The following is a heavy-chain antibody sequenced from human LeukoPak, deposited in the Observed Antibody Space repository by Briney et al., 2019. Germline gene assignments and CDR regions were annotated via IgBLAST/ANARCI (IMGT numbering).Heavy chain of an antibody. CDR1: GGSISNTNW. CDR3: ARDTGGWYGVDY. CDR2: VSLAGQT. J-gene: IGHJ4*02. D-gene: IGHD6-19*01. V-gene: IGHV4-4*02. Sequence: SGTLSLTCDVSGGSISNTNWWSWVRQPPGQGLEWIGEVSLAGQTNYNPSLKSRVTISVDTSKNQFSLKLSSVTAADTAVYYCARDTGGWYGVDYWGQGTPVSSSS.